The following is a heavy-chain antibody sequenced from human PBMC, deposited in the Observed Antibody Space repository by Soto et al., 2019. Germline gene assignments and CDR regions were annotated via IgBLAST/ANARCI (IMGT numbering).Heavy chain of an antibody. D-gene: IGHD1-1*01. CDR2: ISAHNGNT. J-gene: IGHJ4*02. CDR1: GYDFTTYG. CDR3: ARGRYGDY. Sequence: QVHLVQSGAEVKKSGASVKVSCKGSGYDFTTYGITWVRQAPGQGLEWMAWISAHNGNTDYAQKLQGRVTVTRDTSTSTAYRELRSLRSDDTAVYSWARGRYGDYWGQGALVTVSS. V-gene: IGHV1-18*01.